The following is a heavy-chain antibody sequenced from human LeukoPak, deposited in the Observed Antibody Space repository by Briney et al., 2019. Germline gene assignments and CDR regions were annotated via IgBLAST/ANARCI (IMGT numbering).Heavy chain of an antibody. CDR3: ARGRYCSSTSCRYRWFDP. J-gene: IGHJ5*02. D-gene: IGHD2-2*01. V-gene: IGHV4-34*01. CDR2: INHSGST. Sequence: SETLSLTCAVYGGSFSGYYRSWIRQPPGKGLEWIGEINHSGSTNYNPSLKSRVTISVDTSRNQFSLKLSSVTAADTAVYYCARGRYCSSTSCRYRWFDPWGQGTLVTVSS. CDR1: GGSFSGYY.